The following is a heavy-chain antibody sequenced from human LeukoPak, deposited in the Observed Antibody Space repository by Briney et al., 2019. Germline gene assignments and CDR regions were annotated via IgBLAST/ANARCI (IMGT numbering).Heavy chain of an antibody. D-gene: IGHD1-14*01. V-gene: IGHV3-9*01. Sequence: PGGSLTPSRPASGFTFADYAMHSVRQAPRNGLEWLSCISWNSGSIGYADSVKGRFTISRDNAKNSLYLQMNSLRAEDTALYYCAKDIDTGNRLYYCDYGGQGTLVTVS. CDR1: GFTFADYA. CDR2: ISWNSGSI. CDR3: AKDIDTGNRLYYCDY. J-gene: IGHJ4*02.